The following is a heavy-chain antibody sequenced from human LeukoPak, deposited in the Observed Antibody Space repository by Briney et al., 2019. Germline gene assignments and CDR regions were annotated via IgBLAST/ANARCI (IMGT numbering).Heavy chain of an antibody. CDR2: IWYDGSNK. V-gene: IGHV3-33*06. CDR1: GFTFSTYG. D-gene: IGHD3-16*01. CDR3: AKDLLNTEF. J-gene: IGHJ4*02. Sequence: PGGSLRLSCAASGFTFSTYGMHWVRQAPGKGLEWVAVIWYDGSNKYYADSVKGRFTISRDNSKNTLYLQMNSLRAEDTAVYYCAKDLLNTEFWGQGTLVTVSS.